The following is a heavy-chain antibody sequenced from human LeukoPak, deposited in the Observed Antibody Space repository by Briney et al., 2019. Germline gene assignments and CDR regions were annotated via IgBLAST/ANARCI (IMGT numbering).Heavy chain of an antibody. CDR1: GYTFTGYY. J-gene: IGHJ6*02. Sequence: ASVKVSCKASGYTFTGYYMHWVRQAPGQGLEWMGRINPNSGGTNYAQKFQGRVTITADESTSTAYMELSSLRSEDTAVYYCARTRGSSTSCYNCHYYYGMDVWGQGTTVTVSS. CDR2: INPNSGGT. V-gene: IGHV1-2*06. CDR3: ARTRGSSTSCYNCHYYYGMDV. D-gene: IGHD2-2*02.